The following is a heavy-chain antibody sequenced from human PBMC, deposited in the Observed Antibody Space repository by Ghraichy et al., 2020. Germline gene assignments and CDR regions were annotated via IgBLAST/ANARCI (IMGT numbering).Heavy chain of an antibody. Sequence: LRLSCTVSGGSINTASYFWTWVRQSPGMGLEWIGCVGNSGNTYYNPSLKSRVSISLDTSRNRFSLTVASVTAADTALYYCAKSGWRAAFDSWDQGTLVSVSS. CDR3: AKSGWRAAFDS. D-gene: IGHD2-15*01. V-gene: IGHV4-30-4*01. J-gene: IGHJ4*02. CDR2: VGNSGNT. CDR1: GGSINTASYF.